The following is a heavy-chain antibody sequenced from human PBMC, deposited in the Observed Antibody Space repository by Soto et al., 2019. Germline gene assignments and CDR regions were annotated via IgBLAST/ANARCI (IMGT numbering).Heavy chain of an antibody. Sequence: GESLKISCKGSGYSFTSYWIGWVRQMPGKGLEWMGIIYPGDSDTRYSPSFQGQVTISADKSISTAYLQWSSLKASDTAMYYCARLEPYYDSSGPHLPPGVFDYWGQGTLVTVSS. CDR2: IYPGDSDT. D-gene: IGHD3-22*01. CDR3: ARLEPYYDSSGPHLPPGVFDY. CDR1: GYSFTSYW. V-gene: IGHV5-51*01. J-gene: IGHJ4*02.